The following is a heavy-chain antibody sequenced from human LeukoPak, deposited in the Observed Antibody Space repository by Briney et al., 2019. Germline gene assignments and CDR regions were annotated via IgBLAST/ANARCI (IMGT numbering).Heavy chain of an antibody. CDR3: ARADYYGSGSYLDY. V-gene: IGHV3-53*01. CDR2: IFLDNT. Sequence: QTGGFLRFSCTVPGFTVSSNSMTWVGKAPGKGLEWVSFIFLDNTYSSDSGKGRFTISRDNSKNTLYLQMSSLRAEDTAVYYCARADYYGSGSYLDYWGQGTLVTVSS. CDR1: GFTVSSNS. D-gene: IGHD3-10*01. J-gene: IGHJ4*02.